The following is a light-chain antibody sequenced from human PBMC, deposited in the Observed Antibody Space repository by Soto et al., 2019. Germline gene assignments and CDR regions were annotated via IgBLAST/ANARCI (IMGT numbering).Light chain of an antibody. CDR1: QSVSDY. V-gene: IGKV3-15*01. CDR3: QQYKDWPHT. J-gene: IGKJ1*01. CDR2: GAS. Sequence: ETLLKQSPATLSVSTGERATLSCRASQSVSDYSAWYQQRPGQAPRLLIFGASTRATGFPARFSGSGSGTEFTLTISSLQSEDFAVYYCQQYKDWPHTFGQGTKVDIK.